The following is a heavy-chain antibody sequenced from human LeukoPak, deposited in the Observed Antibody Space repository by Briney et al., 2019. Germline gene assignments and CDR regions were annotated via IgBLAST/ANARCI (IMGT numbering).Heavy chain of an antibody. D-gene: IGHD6-13*01. Sequence: ERSLRLSCAASGFTFSSYAMHWVRQDPGKGLEWVAVISYDGSNKYYADSVKGRFTISRDNSKNTLYLQMNSLRAEDTAVYYCARDRAGYSSSWYFSFDYWGQGTLVTVSS. CDR1: GFTFSSYA. CDR3: ARDRAGYSSSWYFSFDY. J-gene: IGHJ4*02. CDR2: ISYDGSNK. V-gene: IGHV3-30*04.